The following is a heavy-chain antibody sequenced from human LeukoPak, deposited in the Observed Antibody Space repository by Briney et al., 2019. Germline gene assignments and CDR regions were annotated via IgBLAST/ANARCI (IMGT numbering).Heavy chain of an antibody. CDR2: IKQDGSEK. CDR3: ARDGYNPYYYDYYMDV. D-gene: IGHD5-24*01. V-gene: IGHV3-7*01. CDR1: GFTFSSYW. Sequence: QPGGSLRLSCAASGFTFSSYWMSWVRQAPGRGLEWVANIKQDGSEKNYVDSVKGRFTISRDNAKNSLYLQMNSLRAEDTAVYYCARDGYNPYYYDYYMDVWGKETTVTVSS. J-gene: IGHJ6*03.